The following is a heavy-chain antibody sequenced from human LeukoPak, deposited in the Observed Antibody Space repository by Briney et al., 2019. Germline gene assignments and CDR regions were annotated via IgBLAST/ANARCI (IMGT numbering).Heavy chain of an antibody. D-gene: IGHD2-2*01. CDR2: ISSSSYI. J-gene: IGHJ4*02. CDR1: GFTFSSYS. V-gene: IGHV3-21*01. Sequence: GGSLRLSCAASGFTFSSYSMNWVRQAPGKGLERVSSISSSSYIYYADSVKGRFTISRDNAKNSLYLQMNSLRAEDTAVYYCARDLLVVPAATAFDYWGQGTLVTVSS. CDR3: ARDLLVVPAATAFDY.